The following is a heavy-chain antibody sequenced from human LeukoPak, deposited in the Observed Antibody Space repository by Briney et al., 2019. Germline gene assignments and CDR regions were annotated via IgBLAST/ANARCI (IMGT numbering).Heavy chain of an antibody. D-gene: IGHD3-9*01. V-gene: IGHV4-59*01. J-gene: IGHJ3*02. CDR3: ARARYVNSFYAFDI. CDR2: LSKSGNT. Sequence: SETLSLTCTDPGGSISSYYWSWIPLPPRKGLEWIGYLSKSGNTNYSPSLKSRVTIFGDTSKNQFFLKLSSVTAADTAVYYCARARYVNSFYAFDIWGQGTLVTVSS. CDR1: GGSISSYY.